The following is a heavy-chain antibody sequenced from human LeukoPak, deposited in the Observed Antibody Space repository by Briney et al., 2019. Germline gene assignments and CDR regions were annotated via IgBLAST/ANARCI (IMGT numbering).Heavy chain of an antibody. D-gene: IGHD1-26*01. V-gene: IGHV3-74*01. J-gene: IGHJ3*02. CDR3: ARSGRGGAFDI. Sequence: TGGSLRLSCAGSGFTLSSNWMHWVRQGPGKGLVWVSRIYSDGSRTNYADSVKGRFTISGDNAKNTPYLQMSSLRAEDTAVYYCARSGRGGAFDIWGQGTMVTVSS. CDR1: GFTLSSNW. CDR2: IYSDGSRT.